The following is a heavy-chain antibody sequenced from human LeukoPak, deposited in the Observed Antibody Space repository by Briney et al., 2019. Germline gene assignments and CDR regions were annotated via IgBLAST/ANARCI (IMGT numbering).Heavy chain of an antibody. CDR1: GFTFSSYA. J-gene: IGHJ3*02. V-gene: IGHV3-23*01. Sequence: PGGSLRLSCAASGFTFSSYAMSWVRQAPGKGLEWVSAISGSGGSTYYADSAKGRFTISRDNSKNTLYLQMNSLRAEDTAVYYCAKRCVWGSYRSPADAFDIWGQGTMVTVSS. D-gene: IGHD3-16*02. CDR2: ISGSGGST. CDR3: AKRCVWGSYRSPADAFDI.